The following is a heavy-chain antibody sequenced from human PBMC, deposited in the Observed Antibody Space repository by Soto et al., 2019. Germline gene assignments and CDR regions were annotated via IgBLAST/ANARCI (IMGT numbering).Heavy chain of an antibody. CDR1: GYTFTGYY. CDR3: ARDYSSGVRDGMDV. Sequence: QVQLVQSGAEVKKPGASVKVSCKASGYTFTGYYMHWVRQAPGQGLEWMGWINPNSGGKNYAQKFQGRGARTRDTSISTAYMELSRLRSDDTAVYYCARDYSSGVRDGMDVWGQGTTVTVSS. D-gene: IGHD1-26*01. J-gene: IGHJ6*02. CDR2: INPNSGGK. V-gene: IGHV1-2*02.